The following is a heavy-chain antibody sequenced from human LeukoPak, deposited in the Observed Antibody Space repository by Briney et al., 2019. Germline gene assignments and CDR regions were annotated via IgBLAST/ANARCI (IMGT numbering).Heavy chain of an antibody. CDR3: ARDTPQHLKRYDY. J-gene: IGHJ4*02. CDR2: INTYNGNT. CDR1: GYNFDKFG. Sequence: ASVKVSCKASGYNFDKFGIAWVRQAPGQGLEWMGWINTYNGNTKYAQQIQGRVTMTTDTSTSTVHMELRSLRSDDTAVYFCARDTPQHLKRYDYWGQGTQVTVSS. D-gene: IGHD6-13*01. V-gene: IGHV1-18*01.